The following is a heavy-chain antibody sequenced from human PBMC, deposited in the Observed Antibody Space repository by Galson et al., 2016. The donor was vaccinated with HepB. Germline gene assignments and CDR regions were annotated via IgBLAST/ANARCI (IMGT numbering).Heavy chain of an antibody. J-gene: IGHJ4*02. CDR1: GFIFSDYA. CDR3: ARDLGEEQVIGLVDFDH. V-gene: IGHV3-30*04. Sequence: SLRLSCAASGFIFSDYAMHWVRQAPGKGLEWVAVISYDESDKYYADPVKGRFTISRDNSNNTLFLQMSSLGAEDTAVYYCARDLGEEQVIGLVDFDHWGQGTLVTVSS. CDR2: ISYDESDK. D-gene: IGHD3-16*01.